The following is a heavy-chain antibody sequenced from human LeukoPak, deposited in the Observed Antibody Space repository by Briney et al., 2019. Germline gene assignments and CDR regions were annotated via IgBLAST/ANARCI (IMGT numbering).Heavy chain of an antibody. V-gene: IGHV4-39*01. Sequence: SETLPLTCTVSGGSISSSTYYWGWIRQPPGKGLEWIGNIYYSGSTYYNPSLKSRVSISIDTSKTQFSLKLSSVTAADTAVYYCARQGSSSWYGYYFDYWGQGTLVTVSS. D-gene: IGHD6-13*01. CDR1: GGSISSSTYY. J-gene: IGHJ4*02. CDR2: IYYSGST. CDR3: ARQGSSSWYGYYFDY.